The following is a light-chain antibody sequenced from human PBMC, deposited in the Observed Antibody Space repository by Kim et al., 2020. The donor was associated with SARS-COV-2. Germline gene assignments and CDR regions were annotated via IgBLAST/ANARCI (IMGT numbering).Light chain of an antibody. J-gene: IGKJ1*01. Sequence: EIVLTQSPGTLCLSPGDRATLSCRASQSVYSDYLAWYQQKPGQAPRLLIHEASIRATGIPDRFSGSGSGTDFTLTIRRLQPEDFAVYYCQQYCSSWTFGQGTKVDIK. CDR1: QSVYSDY. CDR3: QQYCSSWT. V-gene: IGKV3-20*01. CDR2: EAS.